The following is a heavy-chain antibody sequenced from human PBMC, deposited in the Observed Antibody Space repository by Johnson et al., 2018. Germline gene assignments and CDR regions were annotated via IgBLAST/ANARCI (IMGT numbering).Heavy chain of an antibody. V-gene: IGHV3-15*07. J-gene: IGHJ3*02. Sequence: VQLVQSGGGLVKPGGSLRLSCAASGFTFSNAWMNWVRQAPGEGLAWVGRIKSNTDGGTTDYAAPVQGRFTISRDDSKNTLHMQMNSLKTEDTAGHYCTTGYGVGAFDMWGQGTLVTVSS. CDR3: TTGYGVGAFDM. D-gene: IGHD1-1*01. CDR1: GFTFSNAW. CDR2: IKSNTDGGTT.